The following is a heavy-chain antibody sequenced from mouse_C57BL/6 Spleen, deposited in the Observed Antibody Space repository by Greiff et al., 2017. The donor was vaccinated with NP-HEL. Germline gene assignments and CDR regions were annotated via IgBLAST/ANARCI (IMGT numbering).Heavy chain of an antibody. J-gene: IGHJ3*01. CDR3: ARNSVGFAY. CDR2: IDPSDSYT. D-gene: IGHD2-12*01. V-gene: IGHV1-50*01. Sequence: QVQLQQPGAELVKPGASVKLSCKASGYTFTSYWMQWVKQRPGQGLEWIGEIDPSDSYTNYNQKFKGKATLTVDTSSSTAYMQLSSLTSEDSAVYYCARNSVGFAYWGQGTLVTVSA. CDR1: GYTFTSYW.